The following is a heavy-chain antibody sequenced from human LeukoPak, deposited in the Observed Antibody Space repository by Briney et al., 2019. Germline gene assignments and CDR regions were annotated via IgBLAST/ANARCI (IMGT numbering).Heavy chain of an antibody. Sequence: AGESLKISCKVSGYRLTNNWIGWVRQVPGKGLEWMGIIYPGYSDTRYSPSFQGQVTFSVDTSTSTAYLQWSSLKASDTAIYYCARFALSSSLDYWGQGTLVTVSP. D-gene: IGHD6-13*01. CDR2: IYPGYSDT. CDR1: GYRLTNNW. V-gene: IGHV5-51*01. J-gene: IGHJ4*02. CDR3: ARFALSSSLDY.